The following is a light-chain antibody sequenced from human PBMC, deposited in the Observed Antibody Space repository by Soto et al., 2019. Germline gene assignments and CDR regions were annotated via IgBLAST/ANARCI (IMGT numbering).Light chain of an antibody. J-gene: IGKJ5*01. CDR2: ATS. Sequence: IILTQSPGTLSLSPGEGATLSCKASQTVISTHLAWYQQKPGQAPRRLIYATSNRATVIPDRFSGSGSGRDFTLTIDRLEPEYFAVYYCQQYDSSSVTFGQGTRLDLK. CDR3: QQYDSSSVT. CDR1: QTVISTH. V-gene: IGKV3-20*01.